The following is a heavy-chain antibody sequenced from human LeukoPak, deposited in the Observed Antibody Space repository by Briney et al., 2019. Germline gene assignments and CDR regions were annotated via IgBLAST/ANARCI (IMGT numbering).Heavy chain of an antibody. CDR3: ARGVEMATIFFSS. CDR2: IYSDGTT. Sequence: GGSLRLSCAASEFTVSNNYMSWVRQAPGKGLEWVSVIYSDGTTYYTDSVKGRFTISRDISKNTVYLQMNGLRAEDTAVYYCARGVEMATIFFSSWGQGTLVTVSS. CDR1: EFTVSNNY. D-gene: IGHD5-24*01. V-gene: IGHV3-53*01. J-gene: IGHJ5*02.